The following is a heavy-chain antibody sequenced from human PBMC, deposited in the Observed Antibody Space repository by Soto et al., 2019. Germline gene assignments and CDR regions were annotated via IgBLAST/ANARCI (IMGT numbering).Heavy chain of an antibody. J-gene: IGHJ1*01. D-gene: IGHD2-15*01. V-gene: IGHV3-30*18. CDR2: ISYDGSNK. CDR3: AKDWHKELLPSL. Sequence: QVQLVESGGGVVQPGRSLRLSCAASGFTFSSYGMHWVRQAPGKGLEWVAVISYDGSNKYYADSVKGRFTISRDNSKNTLYLQMNSLRAEDTAVYYCAKDWHKELLPSLWGQGTLVTVSS. CDR1: GFTFSSYG.